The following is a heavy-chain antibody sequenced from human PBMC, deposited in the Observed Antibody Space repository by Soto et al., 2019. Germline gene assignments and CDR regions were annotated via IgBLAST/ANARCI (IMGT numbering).Heavy chain of an antibody. CDR3: AKDQQTYYYDGSGFF. V-gene: IGHV3-23*01. CDR1: GFTFSSYA. Sequence: GGSLRLSCAASGFTFSSYAMSWVLQVAWKGLEWVSAISGSGVSTYYADSVKGRFTISRDNSKNTLYLQMNSLRAEDTAVYYCAKDQQTYYYDGSGFFWGQGTLVTVSS. CDR2: ISGSGVST. J-gene: IGHJ4*02. D-gene: IGHD3-22*01.